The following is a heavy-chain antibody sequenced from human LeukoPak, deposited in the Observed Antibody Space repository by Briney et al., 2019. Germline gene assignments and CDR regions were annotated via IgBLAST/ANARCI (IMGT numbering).Heavy chain of an antibody. CDR1: GGTFSSYA. D-gene: IGHD2-8*02. CDR3: ARGWSGNWFDP. Sequence: ASVKVSCKASGGTFSSYAINWVRQATGQGLEWMGWMNPNSGNTGYAQKFQGRVTITRNTSISTAYMELSSLRSEDTAVYYCARGWSGNWFDPWGQGTLVTVSS. V-gene: IGHV1-8*03. CDR2: MNPNSGNT. J-gene: IGHJ5*02.